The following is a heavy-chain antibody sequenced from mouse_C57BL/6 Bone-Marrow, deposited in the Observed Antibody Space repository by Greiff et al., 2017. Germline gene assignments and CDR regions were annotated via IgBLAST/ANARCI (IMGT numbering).Heavy chain of an antibody. D-gene: IGHD1-1*01. CDR3: TTIPNLFFAY. CDR2: IDPENGDT. CDR1: GFNIKDDY. Sequence: VQLQQSGAELVRPGASVKLSCTASGFNIKDDYMHWVKQRPEQGLEWIGWIDPENGDTEYASKFQGMATITADTSSNTAYLQLSSLTSEDTAVYYCTTIPNLFFAYWGQGTLVTVSA. V-gene: IGHV14-4*01. J-gene: IGHJ3*01.